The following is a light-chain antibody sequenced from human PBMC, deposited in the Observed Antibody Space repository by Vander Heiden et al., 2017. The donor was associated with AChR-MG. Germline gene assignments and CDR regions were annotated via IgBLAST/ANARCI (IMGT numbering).Light chain of an antibody. CDR2: DAS. J-gene: IGKJ4*01. Sequence: IVLTQSPATLSLSPGERATLSCRASQSVSSYLAWYQQKPGQAPRLLIYDASNRATGIPARFSGRGSGTDFPLTISSLEPEDFAVYYCQQRSNLLTFGGGTKVEIK. CDR3: QQRSNLLT. CDR1: QSVSSY. V-gene: IGKV3-11*01.